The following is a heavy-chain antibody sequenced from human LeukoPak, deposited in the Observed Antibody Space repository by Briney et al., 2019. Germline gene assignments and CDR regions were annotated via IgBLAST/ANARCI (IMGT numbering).Heavy chain of an antibody. D-gene: IGHD4/OR15-4a*01. Sequence: PGGSLRLSCAASGFTFSAYGMHWVRQAPGKGLEWVAVIWYDGSNKYSVDSVKGRFTISRDNSKNTLYLQMDSLRVEDTAVYYCARGEGAYYYQVVYWGQGTLVTVSS. J-gene: IGHJ4*02. CDR1: GFTFSAYG. V-gene: IGHV3-33*01. CDR2: IWYDGSNK. CDR3: ARGEGAYYYQVVY.